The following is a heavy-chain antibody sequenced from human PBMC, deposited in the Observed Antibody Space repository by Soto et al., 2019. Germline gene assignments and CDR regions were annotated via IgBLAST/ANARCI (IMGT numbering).Heavy chain of an antibody. D-gene: IGHD3-22*01. V-gene: IGHV4-59*01. J-gene: IGHJ4*02. CDR3: ARGGYYDSSGDLDY. CDR1: GGSISSYY. CDR2: MYNSGST. Sequence: SETLSLTCTVSGGSISSYYWSWIRQPPGKGLEWIGYMYNSGSTNYNPSLKSRVTISVDTSKNQFSLRLRSVTAADTAVYYCARGGYYDSSGDLDYWSQGTLVTVS.